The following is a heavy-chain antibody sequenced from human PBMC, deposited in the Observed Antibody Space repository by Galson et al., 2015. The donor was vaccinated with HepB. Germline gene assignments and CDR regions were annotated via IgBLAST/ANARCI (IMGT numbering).Heavy chain of an antibody. D-gene: IGHD2-2*01. CDR1: GFTFSSYA. CDR3: AKACRGRQLPKMDV. J-gene: IGHJ6*02. CDR2: ISGSGGST. Sequence: SLRLSCAASGFTFSSYAMSWVRQAPGKGLEWVSAISGSGGSTYYADSVKGRFTISRDNSKNTLYLQMNSLRAEDTAVYYWAKACRGRQLPKMDVWGQGTTVTVSS. V-gene: IGHV3-23*01.